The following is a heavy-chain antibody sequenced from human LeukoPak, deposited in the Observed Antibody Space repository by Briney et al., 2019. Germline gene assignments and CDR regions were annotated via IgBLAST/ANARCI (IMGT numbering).Heavy chain of an antibody. Sequence: PGGSLRLSCAASGFTFSSYWMSWVRQAPGKGLEWVANIKQDGSEKYYVDSVKGRFTISRDNAKNSLYLQMNSLRAEDTAVYYCALSAEWELLSFDYWGQGTLVTVSS. CDR1: GFTFSSYW. CDR2: IKQDGSEK. CDR3: ALSAEWELLSFDY. V-gene: IGHV3-7*03. D-gene: IGHD1-26*01. J-gene: IGHJ4*02.